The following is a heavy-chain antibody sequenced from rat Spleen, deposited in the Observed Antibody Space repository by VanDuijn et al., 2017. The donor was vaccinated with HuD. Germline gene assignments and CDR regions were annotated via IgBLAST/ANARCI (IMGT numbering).Heavy chain of an antibody. V-gene: IGHV3-1*01. CDR3: ARYRATIDWYFDF. Sequence: DVQLQESGPGLVKPSQSLSLTCSVTGYSITNNYWGWIRKFPGNKMEWIGHISYSNSTNSNPSLKSRISITRDTSKNQFFLQLNSVTTEDTATYFCARYRATIDWYFDFWGPGTMVTVSS. CDR2: ISYSNST. D-gene: IGHD1-10*01. CDR1: GYSITNNY. J-gene: IGHJ1*01.